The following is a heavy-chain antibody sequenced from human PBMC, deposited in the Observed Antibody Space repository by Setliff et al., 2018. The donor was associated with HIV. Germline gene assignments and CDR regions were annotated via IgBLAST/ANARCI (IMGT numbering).Heavy chain of an antibody. CDR2: IYTSGST. J-gene: IGHJ4*02. CDR1: GGSVSSSGYY. CDR3: AADNYNCNSFDS. Sequence: SETLSLTCSVSGGSVSSSGYYWSWIRQSAEKGLEWIGHIYTSGSTNYNPSLKSRVTMTQDTSFTTAYLELSRLGSDDTAVYYCAADNYNCNSFDSWGQGSLVTVSS. D-gene: IGHD3-3*01. V-gene: IGHV4-61*10.